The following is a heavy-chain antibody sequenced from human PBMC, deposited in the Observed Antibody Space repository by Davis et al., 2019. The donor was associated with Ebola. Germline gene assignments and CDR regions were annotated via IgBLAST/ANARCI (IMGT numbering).Heavy chain of an antibody. D-gene: IGHD4-17*01. CDR1: GYTFSGYA. CDR2: INVYNGHT. CDR3: ARDATTVTTIWFDP. V-gene: IGHV1-18*01. Sequence: AASVKVSCKPSGYTFSGYAISWVRRAPGQGLEWIGRINVYNGHTNYAQNFQGRVTVSTDTSTSIAYMELRSLRSDDTALYYCARDATTVTTIWFDPWGQGTLVTVSS. J-gene: IGHJ5*02.